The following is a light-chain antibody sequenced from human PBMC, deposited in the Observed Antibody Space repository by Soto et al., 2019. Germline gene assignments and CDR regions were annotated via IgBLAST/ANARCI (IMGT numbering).Light chain of an antibody. Sequence: EIVMTQSPATLSVSPGERATLSCRASQSVSSNLAWYQQKPGQAPRLLIYGASSWDSGVPARVSGSGSGTEFTLTISSLQPDDFATYYCQQYNSYRGTFGRGTKVDIK. CDR3: QQYNSYRGT. V-gene: IGKV3-15*01. CDR1: QSVSSN. J-gene: IGKJ1*01. CDR2: GAS.